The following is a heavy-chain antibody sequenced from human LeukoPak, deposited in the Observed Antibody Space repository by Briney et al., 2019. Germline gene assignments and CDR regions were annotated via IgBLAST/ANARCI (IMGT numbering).Heavy chain of an antibody. CDR3: ARGTPPYCSGGSCYRFSIPYYYYGMDV. J-gene: IGHJ6*02. CDR1: GYTFTSYD. Sequence: ASVKVSCKASGYTFTSYDINWVRQATGQGLEWMGWMNPNSGNTDYAQKFQGRVTMTRNTSISTAYMELSSLRSEDTAVYYCARGTPPYCSGGSCYRFSIPYYYYGMDVWGQGTTVTVSS. D-gene: IGHD2-15*01. V-gene: IGHV1-8*01. CDR2: MNPNSGNT.